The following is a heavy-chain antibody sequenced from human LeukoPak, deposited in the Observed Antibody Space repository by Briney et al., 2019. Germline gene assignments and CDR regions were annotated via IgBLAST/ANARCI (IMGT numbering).Heavy chain of an antibody. CDR2: IKTKTDGGTT. Sequence: GESLRLSCAASGLTFSNAWMSWVRQAPGKGLECFGRIKTKTDGGTTDYAAPVKGRFTISRDASKNTLYLQMNSLKTEDTAVYFCTTGYYDILTGYFSFDYWGQGTLVTVSS. V-gene: IGHV3-15*01. CDR1: GLTFSNAW. D-gene: IGHD3-9*01. J-gene: IGHJ4*02. CDR3: TTGYYDILTGYFSFDY.